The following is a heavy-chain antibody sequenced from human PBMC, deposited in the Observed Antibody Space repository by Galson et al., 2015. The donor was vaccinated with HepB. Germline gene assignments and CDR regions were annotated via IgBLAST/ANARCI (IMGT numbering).Heavy chain of an antibody. CDR1: GFTFSSYA. Sequence: SLRLSCAASGFTFSSYAMHWVRQAPGKGLEWVATIWSDGNNKYYEDSVKGRFTVSRDNSENIVYLQMKSLRADDPAVYYCAKHDLYGDSSRGGSFDFWGQGTLVTVSS. V-gene: IGHV3-33*06. J-gene: IGHJ4*02. CDR2: IWSDGNNK. CDR3: AKHDLYGDSSRGGSFDF. D-gene: IGHD4-17*01.